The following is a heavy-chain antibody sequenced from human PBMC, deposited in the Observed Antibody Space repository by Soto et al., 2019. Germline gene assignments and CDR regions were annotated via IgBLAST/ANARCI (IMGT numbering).Heavy chain of an antibody. CDR2: ISYDGSNK. CDR1: GFTFSSYG. V-gene: IGHV3-30*03. Sequence: QVQLVESGGGVVQPGRSLRLSCAASGFTFSSYGMHWVRQAPGKGLEWVAVISYDGSNKYYADSVKGRFTISRDNSKNTLYLQLNSLRDEDTAVYYCVSENYYDSSGYYYYFDYWGQGTLVTVSS. CDR3: VSENYYDSSGYYYYFDY. D-gene: IGHD3-22*01. J-gene: IGHJ4*02.